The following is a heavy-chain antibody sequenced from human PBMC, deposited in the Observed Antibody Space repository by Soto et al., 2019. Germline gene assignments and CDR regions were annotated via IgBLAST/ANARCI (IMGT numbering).Heavy chain of an antibody. CDR1: GFILSSYW. CDR2: IKQDGSET. V-gene: IGHV3-7*04. D-gene: IGHD2-2*01. CDR3: ARAAYCISSSCSAL. Sequence: EAQLVESGGGLVQPGGSLRLSCAASGFILSSYWMSWVRQAPGKRLECVAIIKQDGSETYYVDSVKGRFTISRNNAKNSLYLQMNSLRADDTAVYYCARAAYCISSSCSALWGQGTLVTVSS. J-gene: IGHJ4*02.